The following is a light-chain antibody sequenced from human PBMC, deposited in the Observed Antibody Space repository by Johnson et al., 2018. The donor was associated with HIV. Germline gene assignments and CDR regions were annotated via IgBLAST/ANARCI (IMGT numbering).Light chain of an antibody. CDR2: DNN. CDR3: GSWDSSLSAYV. J-gene: IGLJ1*01. Sequence: QSVLTQPPSVSAAPGQKVTISCSGSSSNIGNNYVSWYQQLPGTAPKLLIYDNNRRPPGIPDRFSGSKSGTSGTLGTTGPQTGDEADYYCGSWDSSLSAYVFGTGTKVTVL. V-gene: IGLV1-51*01. CDR1: SSNIGNNY.